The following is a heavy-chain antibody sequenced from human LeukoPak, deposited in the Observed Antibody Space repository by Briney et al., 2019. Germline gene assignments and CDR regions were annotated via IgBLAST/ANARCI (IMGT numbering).Heavy chain of an antibody. V-gene: IGHV1-8*01. J-gene: IGHJ4*02. CDR3: ARADYYDSSGPPPFDY. Sequence: ASVKVSCKASGYTFTSYDINWVRQATGQGPEWMGWMNPNSGNTGYAQKFQGRVTMTRNTSISTAYMELSSLRSEDTAVYYCARADYYDSSGPPPFDYWGQGTLVTVSS. D-gene: IGHD3-22*01. CDR1: GYTFTSYD. CDR2: MNPNSGNT.